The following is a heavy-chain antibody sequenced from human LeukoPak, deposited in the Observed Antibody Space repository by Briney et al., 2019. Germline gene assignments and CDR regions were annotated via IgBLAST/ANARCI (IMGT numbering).Heavy chain of an antibody. CDR2: ISGSGGST. J-gene: IGHJ4*02. CDR3: AKDHQYSSYGERFDY. CDR1: GFTFSSYA. Sequence: GGSLRLSCAASGFTFSSYAMSWVRQAPGKGLEWVSAISGSGGSTYYADSVKGWFTISRDNSKNTLYLQMNSLRAEDTAVYYCAKDHQYSSYGERFDYWGQGTLVTVSS. D-gene: IGHD6-6*01. V-gene: IGHV3-23*01.